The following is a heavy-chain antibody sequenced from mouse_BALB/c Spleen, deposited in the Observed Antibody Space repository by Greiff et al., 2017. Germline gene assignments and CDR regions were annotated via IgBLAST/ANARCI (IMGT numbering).Heavy chain of an antibody. Sequence: EVQLQQSGPELVKPGASVKMSCKASGYTFTSYVMHWVKQKPGQGLEWIGYINPYNDGTKYNEKFKGKATLTSDKSSSTAYMELSSLTSEDSAVYYCARSYYYGSSLYYFDYWGQGTTLTVSS. J-gene: IGHJ2*01. V-gene: IGHV1-14*01. CDR1: GYTFTSYV. CDR3: ARSYYYGSSLYYFDY. D-gene: IGHD1-1*01. CDR2: INPYNDGT.